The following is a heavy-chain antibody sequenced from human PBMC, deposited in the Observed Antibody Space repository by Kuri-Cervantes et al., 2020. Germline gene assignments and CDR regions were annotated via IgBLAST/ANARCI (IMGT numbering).Heavy chain of an antibody. D-gene: IGHD2-2*01. CDR3: ARGMTRYCSSTSCFPYYYYGMDV. CDR2: IYYSGST. V-gene: IGHV4-61*01. J-gene: IGHJ6*02. Sequence: SETLSLTCTVSGGSVSSGSYYWSWIRQPPGKGLEWIGYIYYSGSTNYNPSLKSRVTISVDTSKNQFSLKLSSVTAADTAVYYCARGMTRYCSSTSCFPYYYYGMDVWGQGTTVTVSS. CDR1: GGSVSSGSYY.